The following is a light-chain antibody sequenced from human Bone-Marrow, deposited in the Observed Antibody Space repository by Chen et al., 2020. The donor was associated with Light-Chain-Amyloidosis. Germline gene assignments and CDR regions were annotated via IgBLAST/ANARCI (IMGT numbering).Light chain of an antibody. CDR2: GVS. CDR1: QSVNNN. V-gene: IGKV3-15*01. J-gene: IGKJ2*01. Sequence: EVVMTQSPGTLSVSPGERVTLSCRASQSVNNNLAWYQQKPGQAPRLLIYGVSTRAAGIPASFSGSGSDTDFTLTISSLQSEDFAVYHCQQYNNWTPYTFGQGTKLEIK. CDR3: QQYNNWTPYT.